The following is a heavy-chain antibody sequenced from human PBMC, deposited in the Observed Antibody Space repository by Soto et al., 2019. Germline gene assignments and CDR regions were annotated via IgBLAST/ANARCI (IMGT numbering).Heavy chain of an antibody. CDR1: GYIFTNFW. CDR3: TRRASSSFYHFDF. J-gene: IGHJ4*02. D-gene: IGHD2-2*01. V-gene: IGHV5-51*01. CDR2: IYPGDSDT. Sequence: GESLKISCKGSGYIFTNFWIAWVRQMPGKAPEWMGMIYPGDSDTKYSPSFRGHVTFSVDRSITTVYLQWNSLKASDSAMYFCTRRASSSFYHFDFWGQGALVTVS.